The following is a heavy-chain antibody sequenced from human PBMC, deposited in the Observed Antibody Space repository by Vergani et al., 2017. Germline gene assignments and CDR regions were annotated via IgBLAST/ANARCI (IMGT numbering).Heavy chain of an antibody. CDR2: ISYDGSNK. D-gene: IGHD2-15*01. V-gene: IGHV3-30*01. CDR1: GFTFSSYA. CDR3: ASAYLGYCSAGSCLHYYGMDV. J-gene: IGHJ6*02. Sequence: QVQLVESGGGVVQPGRSLRLSCAASGFTFSSYAMHWVRQAPGKGLEWVAVISYDGSNKYYADSVKGRFTISRDNSKNTLYLQMNSMRAEDTAVYYCASAYLGYCSAGSCLHYYGMDVWGQGTTVTVSS.